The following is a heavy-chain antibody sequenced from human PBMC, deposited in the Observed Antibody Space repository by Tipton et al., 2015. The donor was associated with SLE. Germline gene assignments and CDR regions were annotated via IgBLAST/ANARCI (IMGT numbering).Heavy chain of an antibody. CDR2: INHSGST. CDR3: ARGRKDYGDYYSDY. CDR1: GGSFSGYY. V-gene: IGHV4-34*01. D-gene: IGHD4-17*01. Sequence: TLSLTCAVYGGSFSGYYWSWIRQPPGKGLEWIGEINHSGSTNYNPSLKSRVTISVETSKNQFSLKLSSVTAADTAVYYCARGRKDYGDYYSDYWGQGTLVTVSS. J-gene: IGHJ4*02.